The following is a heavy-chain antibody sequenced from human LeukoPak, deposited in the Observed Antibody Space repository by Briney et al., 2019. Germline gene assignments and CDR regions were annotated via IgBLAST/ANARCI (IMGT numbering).Heavy chain of an antibody. Sequence: SETLSLTCTVSGGSISSSSYYWGWIRQPPGKGLEWIGSIYYSGSIYYNPSLKSRVTISVDTSKNQFSLKLSSVTAADTAVYYCARHWGVGATYFDYWGQGTLVTVSS. CDR1: GGSISSSSYY. CDR2: IYYSGSI. D-gene: IGHD1-26*01. CDR3: ARHWGVGATYFDY. V-gene: IGHV4-39*01. J-gene: IGHJ4*02.